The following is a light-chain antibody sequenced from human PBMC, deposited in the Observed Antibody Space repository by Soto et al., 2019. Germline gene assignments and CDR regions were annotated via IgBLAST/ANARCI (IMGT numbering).Light chain of an antibody. Sequence: QSVLTQPPSVSGSPGQSITISCTGTSSDVGGYNYVSWYQQHPGKAPKLMIYEVSNRPSGVSNRFSGSKSGNTAPLTISGLQAEDEADYYCSSYTSSSTQVFGTGTKVTVL. V-gene: IGLV2-14*01. CDR3: SSYTSSSTQV. CDR1: SSDVGGYNY. CDR2: EVS. J-gene: IGLJ1*01.